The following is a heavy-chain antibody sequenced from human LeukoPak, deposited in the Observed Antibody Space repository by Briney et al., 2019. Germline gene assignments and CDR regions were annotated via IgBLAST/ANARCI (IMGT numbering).Heavy chain of an antibody. CDR2: MSNNGAP. CDR3: AKSLRIAVAGRDVRYFDY. CDR1: GGSISGFY. V-gene: IGHV4-59*01. J-gene: IGHJ4*02. D-gene: IGHD6-19*01. Sequence: PSETLSLTCTVSGGSISGFYWSWIRQPPGKGLEWIGYMSNNGAPTYNPSLKSRVTISIDMSNNHFSLTLKSVTAADKAVYYCAKSLRIAVAGRDVRYFDYWGQGTLVTVSS.